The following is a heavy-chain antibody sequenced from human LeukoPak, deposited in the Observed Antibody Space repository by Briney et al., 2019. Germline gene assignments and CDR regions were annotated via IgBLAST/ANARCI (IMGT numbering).Heavy chain of an antibody. Sequence: ASVKVSCKASGYTFTSYAMHWVRQAPGQRLEWMGWINAGNHNTKYSQKFQGRVTITRDTSASTAYMELSSLRSEDTAVYYCASTGSRSTSSGPFPKGGQGTLFTVPS. V-gene: IGHV1-3*01. J-gene: IGHJ4*02. CDR1: GYTFTSYA. D-gene: IGHD6-6*01. CDR3: ASTGSRSTSSGPFPK. CDR2: INAGNHNT.